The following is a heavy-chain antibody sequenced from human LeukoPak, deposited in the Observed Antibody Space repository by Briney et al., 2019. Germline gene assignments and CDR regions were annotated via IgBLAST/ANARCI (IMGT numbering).Heavy chain of an antibody. CDR1: GGSISSYY. CDR2: IYTSGST. D-gene: IGHD1-26*01. Sequence: PSETLSLTCTVSGGSISSYYRSWIRQPAGKGLEWIGRIYTSGSTNYNPSLKSRVTMSVDTSKNQFSLKLSSVTAADTAVYYCARADGTGATRAAFDIWGQGTMVTVSS. V-gene: IGHV4-4*07. J-gene: IGHJ3*02. CDR3: ARADGTGATRAAFDI.